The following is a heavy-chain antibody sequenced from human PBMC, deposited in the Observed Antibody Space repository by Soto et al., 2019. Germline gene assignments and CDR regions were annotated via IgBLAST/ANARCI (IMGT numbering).Heavy chain of an antibody. D-gene: IGHD1-1*01. J-gene: IGHJ4*02. Sequence: GESLKISCAASGFTLNGWYMSWIRQAPGRGLEWVSYISPSSSDTNYADSVKGRFTISRDNAKNSLYLQMNGLRAEDTALYFCVKGVRQPDFWGRGTLVTVSS. CDR1: GFTLNGWY. V-gene: IGHV3-11*06. CDR2: ISPSSSDT. CDR3: VKGVRQPDF.